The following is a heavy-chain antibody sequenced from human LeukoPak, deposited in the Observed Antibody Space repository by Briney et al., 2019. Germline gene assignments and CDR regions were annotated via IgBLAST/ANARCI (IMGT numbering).Heavy chain of an antibody. CDR2: ISSSSSYI. CDR3: ARDRPWPLGYCSSTSCYTDAFDI. J-gene: IGHJ3*02. Sequence: GGSLRLSCAASGFTFSSYSMNWVRQAPGKGLEWVSSISSSSSYIYYADSVKGRFTISRDNAKSSLYLQMNSLRAEDTAVYYCARDRPWPLGYCSSTSCYTDAFDIWGQGTMVTVSS. D-gene: IGHD2-2*02. CDR1: GFTFSSYS. V-gene: IGHV3-21*01.